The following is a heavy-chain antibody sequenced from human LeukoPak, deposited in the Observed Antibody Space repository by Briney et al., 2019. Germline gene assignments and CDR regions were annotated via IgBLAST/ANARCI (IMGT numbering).Heavy chain of an antibody. CDR2: IYYSGST. CDR3: ASWYYYGSGSYYLYAY. V-gene: IGHV4-39*01. Sequence: SETLSLTCTVSGGSISSSSYYWGWIRQPPGKGLEWIGSIYYSGSTYYNPSLKSRITISVDTSKNQFSLELSSVTAADTAVYYCASWYYYGSGSYYLYAYWGQGTLVTVSS. D-gene: IGHD3-10*01. CDR1: GGSISSSSYY. J-gene: IGHJ4*02.